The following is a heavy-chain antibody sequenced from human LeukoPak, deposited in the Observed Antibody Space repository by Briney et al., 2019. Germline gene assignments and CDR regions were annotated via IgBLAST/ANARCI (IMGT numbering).Heavy chain of an antibody. J-gene: IGHJ6*02. CDR3: ARSNPQRDTYYYYYGMDV. CDR2: IRYDGSLE. D-gene: IGHD1-26*01. Sequence: GGSLRLSCAASGFILSTYGMHWVRQAPGKGLEWVAFIRYDGSLEYYADSVKGRFTISRDNAKNLLHLQLNSLRAEDTAVYFCARSNPQRDTYYYYYGMDVWGQGTTVTVSS. CDR1: GFILSTYG. V-gene: IGHV3-30*02.